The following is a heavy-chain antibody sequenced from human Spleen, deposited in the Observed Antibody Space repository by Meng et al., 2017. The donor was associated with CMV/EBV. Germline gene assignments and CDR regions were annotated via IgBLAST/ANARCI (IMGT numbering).Heavy chain of an antibody. V-gene: IGHV4-39*01. CDR2: VYYSENT. J-gene: IGHJ4*02. CDR3: ASQTYYYDSSRYYYTLDHFDY. Sequence: SSHYWGWIRRPPGKGLAWIGSVYYSENTYYNPSLKSRVTISGDMSKNQFSLNLSSVTAADTAVYYCASQTYYYDSSRYYYTLDHFDYWGQGTLVTVSS. CDR1: SSHY. D-gene: IGHD3-22*01.